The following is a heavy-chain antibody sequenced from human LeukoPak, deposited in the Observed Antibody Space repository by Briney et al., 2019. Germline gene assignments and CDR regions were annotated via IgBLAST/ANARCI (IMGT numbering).Heavy chain of an antibody. J-gene: IGHJ4*02. CDR2: IYYSGST. Sequence: SETLSPTFTVSGGSISSSSYYWGWIRQPPGKGLEWIGCIYYSGSTYYNPSLKSRVTISVDTSKNQFSLKLSSVTAADTAVYYCARHLDCSSTSCYMGPYYFDYWGQGTLVTVSS. CDR3: ARHLDCSSTSCYMGPYYFDY. CDR1: GGSISSSSYY. V-gene: IGHV4-39*01. D-gene: IGHD2-2*02.